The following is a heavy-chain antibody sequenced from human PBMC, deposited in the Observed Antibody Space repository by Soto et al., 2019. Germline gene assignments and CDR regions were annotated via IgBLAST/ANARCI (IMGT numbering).Heavy chain of an antibody. V-gene: IGHV4-39*01. Sequence: PGKGLEWIGSIYYSGSTYYNPSLKSRVTISVDTSKNQFSLKLSSVTAADFFFQAEDGIRVKLPVSAFLLNRSSDL. D-gene: IGHD3-16*01. J-gene: IGHJ2*01. CDR3: DGIRVKLPVSAFLLNRSSDL. CDR2: IYYSGST.